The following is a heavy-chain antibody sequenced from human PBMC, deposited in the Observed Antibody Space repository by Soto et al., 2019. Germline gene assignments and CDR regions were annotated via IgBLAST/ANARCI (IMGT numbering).Heavy chain of an antibody. CDR3: ARDPLLSGNYAMDV. J-gene: IGHJ6*02. Sequence: SETLSLTCTVSGVSIRSYYWTWIRQAPGRGFEWIGYIYFSGSTNYNPSLKSRVTISVDTSKNQFSLKVRSVTAADTAVYYCARDPLLSGNYAMDVWGHGTAVTVSS. CDR2: IYFSGST. V-gene: IGHV4-59*12. D-gene: IGHD3-10*01. CDR1: GVSIRSYY.